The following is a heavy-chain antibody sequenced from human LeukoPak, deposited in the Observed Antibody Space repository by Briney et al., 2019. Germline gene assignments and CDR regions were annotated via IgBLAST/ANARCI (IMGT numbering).Heavy chain of an antibody. J-gene: IGHJ6*02. D-gene: IGHD2-15*01. CDR3: ARDGLGYCSGGSCQTVYYYYYYGMDV. CDR2: IWYDGSNK. CDR1: GFTFSSYG. V-gene: IGHV3-33*01. Sequence: LGGSLRLSCAASGFTFSSYGMHWVRQAPGKGLEWVAVIWYDGSNKYHADSVKGRFTISRDNSKNTLYLQMNSLRAEDTAVYYCARDGLGYCSGGSCQTVYYYYYYGMDVWGQGTTVTVSS.